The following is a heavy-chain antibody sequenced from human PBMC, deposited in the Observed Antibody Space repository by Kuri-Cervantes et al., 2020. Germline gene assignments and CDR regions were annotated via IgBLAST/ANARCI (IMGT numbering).Heavy chain of an antibody. J-gene: IGHJ3*01. Sequence: GGSLRLSCAASGFTFSSYEMNWVHQAPGKGLEWVSYISSSGSTISYADSLKGRFTISRDNAKKSLYLQMNSLRVEDTAAYYCASGAALDAFDLWGQGTMVTVSS. CDR2: ISSSGSTI. CDR1: GFTFSSYE. V-gene: IGHV3-48*03. CDR3: ASGAALDAFDL. D-gene: IGHD6-6*01.